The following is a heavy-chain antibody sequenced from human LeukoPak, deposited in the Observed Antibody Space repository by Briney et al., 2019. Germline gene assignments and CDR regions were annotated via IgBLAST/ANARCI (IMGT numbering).Heavy chain of an antibody. CDR2: ISAYNGNT. D-gene: IGHD6-13*01. V-gene: IGHV1-18*01. Sequence: ASVKVSCKASGYIFTSYGISWVRQAPGQGLEWMGWISAYNGNTNYAQKLQGRVTMTTDTSTSTAYMELRSLRSDDTAVYYCARDKTRYSSWYLVDPWGQGTLVTVSS. CDR1: GYIFTSYG. CDR3: ARDKTRYSSWYLVDP. J-gene: IGHJ5*02.